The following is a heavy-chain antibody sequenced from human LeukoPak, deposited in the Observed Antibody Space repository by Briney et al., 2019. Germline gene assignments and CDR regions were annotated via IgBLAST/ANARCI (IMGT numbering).Heavy chain of an antibody. CDR1: GGSLSSYY. Sequence: SETLSLTCTVSGGSLSSYYWSWIRQPPGRGLEWIGYIYYSGSTNYNPSLKSRVTISVDTSKNQFSLKLSSVTAADTAVYYCARHFNYYGMDVWGQGTTVTVSS. CDR2: IYYSGST. J-gene: IGHJ6*02. V-gene: IGHV4-59*08. CDR3: ARHFNYYGMDV.